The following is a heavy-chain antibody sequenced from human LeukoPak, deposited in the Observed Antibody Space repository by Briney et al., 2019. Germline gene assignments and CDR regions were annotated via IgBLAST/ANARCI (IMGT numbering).Heavy chain of an antibody. CDR1: GGSISSYY. J-gene: IGHJ6*03. D-gene: IGHD2-2*02. V-gene: IGHV4-59*12. Sequence: SETLSLTCTVSGGSISSYYWSWIRQPPGKGLEWIGYIYYSGSTNYNPSLKSRVTISVDTSKNQFSLKLSSVTAADTAVYYCARARYCSSTSCYTKRTGYYYYYMDVWGKGTTVTVSS. CDR3: ARARYCSSTSCYTKRTGYYYYYMDV. CDR2: IYYSGST.